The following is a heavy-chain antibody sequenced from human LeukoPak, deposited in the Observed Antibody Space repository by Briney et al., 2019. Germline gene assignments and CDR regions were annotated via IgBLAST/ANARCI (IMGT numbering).Heavy chain of an antibody. J-gene: IGHJ4*02. Sequence: GGSLRLSCAASGFTVSSNYMSWVRQAPGKGLEWVSVIYSGGSTYYADSVKGRFTISRDNAKNSLYLQMNSLRAEDTAVYYCARIYSSGWLLGYWGQGTLVTVSS. D-gene: IGHD6-19*01. CDR3: ARIYSSGWLLGY. CDR2: IYSGGST. CDR1: GFTVSSNY. V-gene: IGHV3-53*01.